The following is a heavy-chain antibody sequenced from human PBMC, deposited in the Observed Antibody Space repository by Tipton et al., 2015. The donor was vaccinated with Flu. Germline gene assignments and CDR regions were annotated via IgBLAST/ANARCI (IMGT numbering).Heavy chain of an antibody. CDR1: GDSIRSDYY. D-gene: IGHD3-10*02. J-gene: IGHJ4*02. V-gene: IGHV4-38-2*02. CDR2: IYHSGTT. Sequence: TLSLTCTVSGDSIRSDYYWGWIRQPPGKGLEWIGTIYHSGTTYYNPSLKSRLTLSVDTSKNQFSLKLNSVTAADTAVYYCARHTGDSVRGVVDYWGQGTLVTVSS. CDR3: ARHTGDSVRGVVDY.